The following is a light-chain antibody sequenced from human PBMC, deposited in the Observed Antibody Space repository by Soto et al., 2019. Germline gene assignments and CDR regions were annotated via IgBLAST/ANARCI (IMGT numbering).Light chain of an antibody. CDR1: SSNIGAGYD. CDR3: CSYAGSYTSVV. Sequence: QPVLTQPPSVSGAPGQRVTISCTGNSSNIGAGYDVHWYQQLPGKAPKLLIFGNSHRPSGVPDRFFGSKSGTSASLAITGLQAEDEADYYCCSYAGSYTSVVFGGGTKLTVL. V-gene: IGLV1-40*01. J-gene: IGLJ2*01. CDR2: GNS.